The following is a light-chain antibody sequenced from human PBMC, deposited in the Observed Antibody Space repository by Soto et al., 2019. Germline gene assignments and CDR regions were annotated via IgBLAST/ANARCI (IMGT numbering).Light chain of an antibody. CDR3: SSYTSSSTLV. V-gene: IGLV2-14*01. CDR1: SSDVGGYNY. CDR2: EVS. J-gene: IGLJ2*01. Sequence: QSALTQPASVSGSPGQSITISCTGTSSDVGGYNYVSWYQQHPGKAPKLMIYEVSHRPSGVSNRFSGSKSGNTASLTISGLQAEDEAHYYCSSYTSSSTLVFGGGTKLTVL.